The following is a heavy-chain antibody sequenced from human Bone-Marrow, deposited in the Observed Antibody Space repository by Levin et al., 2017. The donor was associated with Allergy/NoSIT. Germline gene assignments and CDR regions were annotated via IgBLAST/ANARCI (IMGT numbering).Heavy chain of an antibody. V-gene: IGHV4-59*01. J-gene: IGHJ6*02. CDR1: GTSISNYY. CDR2: IYYSGST. CDR3: ARNGGNWNDVDFYYGMDV. Sequence: SQTLSLTCTVSGTSISNYYWSWIRQPPGKGLEWIGWIYYSGSTDYNPSLKSRVTISVDTSTKQFSLKLHSVIAADTAVYYCARNGGNWNDVDFYYGMDVWGQGTTVIVSS. D-gene: IGHD1-20*01.